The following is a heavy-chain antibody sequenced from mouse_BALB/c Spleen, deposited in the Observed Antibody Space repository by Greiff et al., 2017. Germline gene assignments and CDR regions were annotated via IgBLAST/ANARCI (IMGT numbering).Heavy chain of an antibody. CDR3: AREGYSYGSSYEAMDY. J-gene: IGHJ4*01. D-gene: IGHD1-1*01. CDR2: IWSGGST. CDR1: GFSLTSYG. Sequence: VMLVESGPGLVQPSQSLSITCTVPGFSLTSYGVHWVRQSPGKGLEWLGVIWSGGSTDYNAAFISRLSISKDNSKSQVFFKMNSLQADDTAIYYCAREGYSYGSSYEAMDYWGQGTSVTVSS. V-gene: IGHV2-4-1*01.